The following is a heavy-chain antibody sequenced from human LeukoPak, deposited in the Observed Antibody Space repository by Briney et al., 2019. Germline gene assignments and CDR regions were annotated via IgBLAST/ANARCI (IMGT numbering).Heavy chain of an antibody. J-gene: IGHJ4*02. D-gene: IGHD3-16*01. Sequence: RASETLSLTCTVSGGSISSSSYYWGWIRQPPGKGLEWIGSIYYSGSTYYNPSLKSRVTISVDTSKNQFSLKLSSVTAADTAVYYRARDLGGAYYWGQGTLVTVSS. CDR1: GGSISSSSYY. V-gene: IGHV4-39*07. CDR3: ARDLGGAYY. CDR2: IYYSGST.